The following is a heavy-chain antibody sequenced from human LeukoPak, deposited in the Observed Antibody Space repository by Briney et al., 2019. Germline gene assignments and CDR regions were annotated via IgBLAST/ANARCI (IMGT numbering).Heavy chain of an antibody. D-gene: IGHD6-13*01. V-gene: IGHV1-2*02. Sequence: ASVTVSCKASGYTFTGYYMHWVRQPPGQGLEWVGWINPNSGGTNYAQKFQGRVTMTRDTSISTAYMELSRLRSDDTAVYYCARFGGSSWYWDYWGQGTLVTVSS. CDR3: ARFGGSSWYWDY. CDR1: GYTFTGYY. CDR2: INPNSGGT. J-gene: IGHJ4*02.